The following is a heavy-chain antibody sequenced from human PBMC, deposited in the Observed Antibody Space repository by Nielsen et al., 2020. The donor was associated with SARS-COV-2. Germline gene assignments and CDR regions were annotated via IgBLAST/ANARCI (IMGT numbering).Heavy chain of an antibody. CDR2: IYHSGST. CDR1: GGSISSGGYS. D-gene: IGHD3-3*01. V-gene: IGHV4-30-2*01. J-gene: IGHJ5*02. CDR3: ARAITIFGVVMNNWFDP. Sequence: LRLSCAVSGGSISSGGYSWSWIRQPPGKGLEWIGYIYHSGSTYYNPSLKSRVTISVDRSKNQFSLKLSSVTAADTAVYYCARAITIFGVVMNNWFDPWGQGTLVTVSS.